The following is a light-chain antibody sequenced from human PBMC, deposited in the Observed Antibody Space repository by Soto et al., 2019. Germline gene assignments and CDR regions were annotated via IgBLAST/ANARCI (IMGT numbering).Light chain of an antibody. CDR1: RSDLYSSNNKNY. CDR2: WAS. CDR3: QQYYSTPIT. J-gene: IGKJ5*01. V-gene: IGKV4-1*01. Sequence: EMVMTQXPDSLAVSRGEGATTSCTCSRSDLYSSNNKNYLAWYQQKPGQPPKLLIYWASTRESGVPDRFSGSGSGTDFTLTISSLQAEDVAVYYCQQYYSTPITFGQGTRLEI.